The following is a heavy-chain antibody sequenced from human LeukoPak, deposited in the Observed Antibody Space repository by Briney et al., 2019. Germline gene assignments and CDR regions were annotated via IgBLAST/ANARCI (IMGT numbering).Heavy chain of an antibody. J-gene: IGHJ6*03. CDR2: INHSGST. D-gene: IGHD2-15*01. V-gene: IGHV4-34*01. CDR1: GGSFSGYY. CDR3: ARGPRYCSGGSCDSRRNYYYYYMDV. Sequence: SETLSLTXAVYGGSFSGYYWSWIRQPPGKGLEWIGEINHSGSTNYNPSLKSRVTISVDTSKNQFSLKLSSVTAADTAVYYCARGPRYCSGGSCDSRRNYYYYYMDVWGKGTTVTVSS.